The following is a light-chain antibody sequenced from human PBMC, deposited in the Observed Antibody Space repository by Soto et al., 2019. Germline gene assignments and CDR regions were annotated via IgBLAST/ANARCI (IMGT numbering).Light chain of an antibody. CDR1: QSVSSY. CDR3: QQRSTWPY. Sequence: EIVLTQSPATLSLSPGERATLSCRASQSVSSYLAWYQQKPGQAPRLLIYDASNRATGIPARFSGSWSGTDFTLTISSLEPEDFAVYYCQQRSTWPYFGPGTKVDIK. V-gene: IGKV3-11*01. CDR2: DAS. J-gene: IGKJ3*01.